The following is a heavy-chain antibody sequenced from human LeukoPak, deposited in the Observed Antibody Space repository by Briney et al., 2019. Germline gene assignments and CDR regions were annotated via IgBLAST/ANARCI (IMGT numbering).Heavy chain of an antibody. D-gene: IGHD3-16*02. CDR1: GGSFSGYY. Sequence: PSETLSLTCADYGGSFSGYYWSGIRQPPGKGLEWIGEINHSGSTNYNPSLKSRVTISVDTSKNQFSLKLSSVTAADTAVYYCARGYGSGSYRFWFDPWGQGTLVTVSS. CDR3: ARGYGSGSYRFWFDP. CDR2: INHSGST. V-gene: IGHV4-34*01. J-gene: IGHJ5*02.